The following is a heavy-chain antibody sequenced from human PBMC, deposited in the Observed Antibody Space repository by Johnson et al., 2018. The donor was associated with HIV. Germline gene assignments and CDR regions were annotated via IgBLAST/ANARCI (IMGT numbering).Heavy chain of an antibody. CDR3: AREFGQASSYAFDI. V-gene: IGHV3-33*05. CDR2: ISYDGTNK. CDR1: GFTFSSYG. J-gene: IGHJ3*02. D-gene: IGHD3/OR15-3a*01. Sequence: QVQLVESGGGVVQPGGSLRLSCAASGFTFSSYGMHWVRQAPGKGLEWVAFISYDGTNKYYADSVKGRFTISRDNSKDTLYLQMNSLRAEDTAVYYCAREFGQASSYAFDIWGQGTMVTVSS.